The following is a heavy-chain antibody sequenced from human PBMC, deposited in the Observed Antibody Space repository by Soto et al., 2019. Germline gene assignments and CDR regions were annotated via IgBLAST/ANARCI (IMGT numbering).Heavy chain of an antibody. CDR1: GGSISSSSYY. Sequence: SETLSLTCTVSGGSISSSSYYWGWIRQPPGKGLEWIGSIYYSGSTYYNPSLKSRVTISVDTSKNQFSLKLSSVTAADTPVYYCEILNVVSGWYLDYWGEGIMVT. CDR3: EILNVVSGWYLDY. D-gene: IGHD6-19*01. CDR2: IYYSGST. J-gene: IGHJ4*02. V-gene: IGHV4-39*01.